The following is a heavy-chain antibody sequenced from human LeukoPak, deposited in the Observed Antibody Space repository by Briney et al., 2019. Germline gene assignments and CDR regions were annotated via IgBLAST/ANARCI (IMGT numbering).Heavy chain of an antibody. V-gene: IGHV4-38-2*02. CDR2: IYYSGST. CDR3: ARRYSSSWYNWFDP. D-gene: IGHD6-13*01. Sequence: SETLSLTCTVSGYSISSDYYWGWIRQPPGKGLEWIGSIYYSGSTYYNPSLKSRVTISVDTSKNQFSLKLSSVTAADTAVYYCARRYSSSWYNWFDPWGQGTLVTVSS. J-gene: IGHJ5*02. CDR1: GYSISSDYY.